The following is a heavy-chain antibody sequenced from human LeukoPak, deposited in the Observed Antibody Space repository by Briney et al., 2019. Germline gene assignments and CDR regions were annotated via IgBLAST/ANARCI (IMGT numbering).Heavy chain of an antibody. D-gene: IGHD3-22*01. CDR2: IWFDGSNK. J-gene: IGHJ4*02. CDR3: ARGVGDSSGYYYYFDY. CDR1: GFTFSSYG. Sequence: GGSLRLSCAASGFTFSSYGMHWVPQAPGKGLEWVALIWFDGSNKYYADSVKGRFTISRDNSKNTLYLQMNSLRAEDTAVYYCARGVGDSSGYYYYFDYWGQGTLVTVSS. V-gene: IGHV3-33*01.